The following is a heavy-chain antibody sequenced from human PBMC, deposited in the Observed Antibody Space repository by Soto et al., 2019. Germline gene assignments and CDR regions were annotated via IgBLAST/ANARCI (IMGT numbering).Heavy chain of an antibody. CDR1: VDTISRGANY. CDR3: ARDHRNGWYNWFDP. D-gene: IGHD6-19*01. Sequence: TRSHTCTVSVDTISRGANYWSWIRQHPGKGLEWIGYIYYSGSTYHNPSLKSRVTMSVDTSKNQFSLKLSSMTAADTAVYYCARDHRNGWYNWFDPWGQG. J-gene: IGHJ5*02. V-gene: IGHV4-31*03. CDR2: IYYSGST.